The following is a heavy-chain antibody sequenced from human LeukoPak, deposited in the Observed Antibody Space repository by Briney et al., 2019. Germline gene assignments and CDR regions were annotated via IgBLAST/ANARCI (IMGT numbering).Heavy chain of an antibody. Sequence: GGSLRLSCAASGFTFSNAWMSWVRQAPGKGLEWVGRIKSKTDGGTTDYAAPVKGRFTISRDDSKNTLYLQMNSLKTEDTAVYYCTTDTTRRYDFWSGYTFDPWGQGTLVTVSS. CDR2: IKSKTDGGTT. CDR1: GFTFSNAW. J-gene: IGHJ5*02. D-gene: IGHD3-3*01. CDR3: TTDTTRRYDFWSGYTFDP. V-gene: IGHV3-15*01.